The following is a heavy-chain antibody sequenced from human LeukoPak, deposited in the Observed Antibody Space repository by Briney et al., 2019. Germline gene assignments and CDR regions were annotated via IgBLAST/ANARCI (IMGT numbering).Heavy chain of an antibody. D-gene: IGHD6-19*01. Sequence: GGSLRFSCAASGFTFSSYAMSWVRQAPGKGLEWVSSISSSSSYIYYADSVKGRFTISRDNAKNSLYLQMNSLRAEDTAVYYCARDLAVAGTKGIAFDIWGQGTMVTVSS. CDR2: ISSSSSYI. J-gene: IGHJ3*02. CDR3: ARDLAVAGTKGIAFDI. V-gene: IGHV3-21*01. CDR1: GFTFSSYA.